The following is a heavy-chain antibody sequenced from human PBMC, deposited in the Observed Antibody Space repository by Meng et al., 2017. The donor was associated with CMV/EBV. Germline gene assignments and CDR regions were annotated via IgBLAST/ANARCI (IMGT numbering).Heavy chain of an antibody. D-gene: IGHD1-7*01. CDR2: VSSDGINK. CDR1: GFTLSNFA. J-gene: IGHJ5*02. V-gene: IGHV3-30*04. CDR3: ARDLELRPWFDP. Sequence: GGSLRLSCAASGFTLSNFALHWVRQAPGKGLECVPLVSSDGINKYSTDSVKGRFTISRDNSKSTLYLQMITLRPEDTAVYSCARDLELRPWFDPWGQGTLVTVSS.